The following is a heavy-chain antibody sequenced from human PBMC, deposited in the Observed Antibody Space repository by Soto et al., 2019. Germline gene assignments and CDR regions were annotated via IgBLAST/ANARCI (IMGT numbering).Heavy chain of an antibody. CDR1: GASITYGAYS. CDR3: ARGGGFDSFDY. CDR2: INHIETT. J-gene: IGHJ4*02. D-gene: IGHD3-10*01. Sequence: QLQLHMSGSGLVKPSQTLSLTCTVSGASITYGAYSWSWIRQTPGKGLEWIGYINHIETTFYNPSFEGRLTLSTDRTKNQFSLTLKSMSAADRAVYFCARGGGFDSFDYWGQGILVTVSS. V-gene: IGHV4-30-2*01.